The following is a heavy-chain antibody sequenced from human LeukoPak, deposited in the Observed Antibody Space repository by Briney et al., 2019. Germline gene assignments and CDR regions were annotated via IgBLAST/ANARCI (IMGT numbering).Heavy chain of an antibody. Sequence: PSETLSLTCAVYGGSFSGYYWSWIRQPPGKGLEWIGEINHSGSTNYNPSLKSRVTISVDTSKNQFSLKLSSVTAADTAVYYCARPRRTLYPGVYYFDYWGQGTLVTVSS. CDR2: INHSGST. V-gene: IGHV4-34*01. J-gene: IGHJ4*02. D-gene: IGHD7-27*01. CDR3: ARPRRTLYPGVYYFDY. CDR1: GGSFSGYY.